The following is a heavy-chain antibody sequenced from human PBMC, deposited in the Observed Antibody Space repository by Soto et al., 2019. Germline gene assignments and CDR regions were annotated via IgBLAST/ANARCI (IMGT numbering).Heavy chain of an antibody. J-gene: IGHJ6*02. CDR3: ARTTAAGTAFYYYYGMDV. Sequence: SETLSLTCTVSGGSISSYYWSWIRQPPGKGLEWIGYIYYSGSTNYNPSLKSRVTISVDTSKNQFSLKLSSVTAADTAVYYCARTTAAGTAFYYYYGMDVWGQGTTVTVSS. D-gene: IGHD6-13*01. V-gene: IGHV4-59*01. CDR2: IYYSGST. CDR1: GGSISSYY.